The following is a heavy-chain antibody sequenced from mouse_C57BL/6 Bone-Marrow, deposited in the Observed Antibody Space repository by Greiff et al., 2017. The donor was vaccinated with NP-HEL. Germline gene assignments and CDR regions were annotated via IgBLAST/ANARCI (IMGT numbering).Heavy chain of an antibody. V-gene: IGHV5-12*01. CDR2: ISNGGGST. CDR3: ARQGSMMVTCFAY. CDR1: GFTFSDYY. D-gene: IGHD2-3*01. Sequence: EVKLEESGGGLVQPGGSLKLSCAASGFTFSDYYMYWVRQTPEKRLEWVAYISNGGGSTYYQDTVKGRFTISRDNAKNTLYLQMSRLKSEDTAMYYCARQGSMMVTCFAYWGQGTLVTVSA. J-gene: IGHJ3*01.